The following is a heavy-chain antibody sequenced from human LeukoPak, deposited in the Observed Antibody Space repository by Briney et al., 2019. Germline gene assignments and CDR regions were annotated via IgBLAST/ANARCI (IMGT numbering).Heavy chain of an antibody. D-gene: IGHD4/OR15-4a*01. CDR3: ARRAGAYSHPYDY. J-gene: IGHJ4*02. CDR1: GFTVSSNS. CDR2: IYSDNT. Sequence: GGSLRLSCTVSGFTVSSNSMSWVRQAPGKGLEWVSFIYSDNTHYSDSVKGRFTISRDNSKNTLYLQMNSLRAEDTAVYYCARRAGAYSHPYDYWGQRTPVTVSS. V-gene: IGHV3-53*01.